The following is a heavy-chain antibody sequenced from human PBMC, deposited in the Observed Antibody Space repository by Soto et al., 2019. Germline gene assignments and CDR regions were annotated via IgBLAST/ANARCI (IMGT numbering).Heavy chain of an antibody. J-gene: IGHJ4*02. CDR1: GFTFSSYW. V-gene: IGHV3-74*03. D-gene: IGHD1-26*01. Sequence: EVQLVESGGGLVQPGGSLRLSCAASGFTFSSYWMHWVRQVPGKGLVWVSRINPDASSIMYADSVKGRFTISKDDAKNTLYLQVNSLRAEDTAVYYCVRCGSANYYGLFDYWGQGTLVTVSS. CDR2: INPDASSI. CDR3: VRCGSANYYGLFDY.